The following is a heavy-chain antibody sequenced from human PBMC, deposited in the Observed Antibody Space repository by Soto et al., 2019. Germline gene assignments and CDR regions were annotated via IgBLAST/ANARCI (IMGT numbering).Heavy chain of an antibody. Sequence: DVQLLESGGGLVQPGGSLRLSCGASGFTFSSYAMSWLRQAPGKGLEWVSVISASASGSATAPYYADSVKGRFATSRDNFQNTLFLQMNNLRAEDTAVYYCARFARIGYCDSTNCFPGYFDPWGQGTLVTVSS. CDR1: GFTFSSYA. J-gene: IGHJ5*02. CDR2: ISASASGSATAP. V-gene: IGHV3-23*01. D-gene: IGHD2-15*01. CDR3: ARFARIGYCDSTNCFPGYFDP.